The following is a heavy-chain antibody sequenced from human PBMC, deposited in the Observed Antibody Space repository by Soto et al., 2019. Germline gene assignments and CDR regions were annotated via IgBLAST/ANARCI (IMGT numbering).Heavy chain of an antibody. D-gene: IGHD2-15*01. J-gene: IGHJ6*02. CDR3: AKALGYCSGGSCDPPGYYYGMDV. Sequence: GGSLRLSCAASGLTFSSFGMHWVRQAPGKGLEWVAVISYDGSNKYYADSVKGRFTISRDNSKNTLYLQMNSLRAEDTAVYYCAKALGYCSGGSCDPPGYYYGMDVWGQGTTVTVSS. CDR2: ISYDGSNK. CDR1: GLTFSSFG. V-gene: IGHV3-30*18.